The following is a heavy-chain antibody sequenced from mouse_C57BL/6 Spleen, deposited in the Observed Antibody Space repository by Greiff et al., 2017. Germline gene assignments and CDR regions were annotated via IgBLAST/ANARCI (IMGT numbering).Heavy chain of an antibody. J-gene: IGHJ2*01. CDR3: ARSNYDYDFDY. CDR1: GYTFTSYG. Sequence: QVQLQQSGAELARPGASVKLSCKASGYTFTSYGISWVKQRTGPGLEWIGEIYPRSGNTYYNEKFKGKATLTADKSSSTAYMALRSLTSEDSAVYVCARSNYDYDFDYWGQGTTLTVSS. D-gene: IGHD2-4*01. CDR2: IYPRSGNT. V-gene: IGHV1-81*01.